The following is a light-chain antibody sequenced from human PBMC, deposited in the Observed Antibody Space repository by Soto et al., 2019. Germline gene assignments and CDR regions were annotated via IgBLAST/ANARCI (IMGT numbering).Light chain of an antibody. CDR3: QQRSNWQGAT. CDR1: QSVSSY. J-gene: IGKJ4*01. V-gene: IGKV3-11*01. CDR2: DAS. Sequence: EIVLTQSPATLSLSPGERATLSCRASQSVSSYLAWYQQKPGHAPRLLIYDASNRATGIPARFSGSGSGTDFTLTISSLEPEDFAVYYCQQRSNWQGATFGGGTKVDIK.